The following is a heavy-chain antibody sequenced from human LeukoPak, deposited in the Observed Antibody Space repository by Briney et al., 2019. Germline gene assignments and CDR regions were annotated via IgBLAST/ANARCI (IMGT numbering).Heavy chain of an antibody. CDR1: GGSISSYY. CDR2: VYYRGTT. J-gene: IGHJ2*01. V-gene: IGHV4-59*01. Sequence: SETLSLTCTISGGSISSYYWSWIRQPPGKGLEWIGYVYYRGTTNYNPSLKSRVTISVDASKNQFSLNLNSVTAADTAVYYCARDLEHGGNSIWYFDLWGRGTLVTVSS. CDR3: ARDLEHGGNSIWYFDL. D-gene: IGHD4-23*01.